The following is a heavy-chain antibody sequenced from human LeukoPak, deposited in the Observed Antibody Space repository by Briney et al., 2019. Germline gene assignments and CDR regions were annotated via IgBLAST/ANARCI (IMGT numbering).Heavy chain of an antibody. CDR2: VYYSGST. CDR3: DSGASFEAFDI. CDR1: GGSIRSSGRY. Sequence: SETLSLTCSVSGGSIRSSGRYWGWVRQPPGMGLEWIGSVYYSGSTHSNPSLKSRVTFFADTSKNQFSLRLSSVTAADTAVYFCDSGASFEAFDIWGQGTMVTVS. J-gene: IGHJ3*02. D-gene: IGHD2-15*01. V-gene: IGHV4-39*01.